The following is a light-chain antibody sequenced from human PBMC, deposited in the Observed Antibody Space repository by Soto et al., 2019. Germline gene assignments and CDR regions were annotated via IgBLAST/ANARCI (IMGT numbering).Light chain of an antibody. V-gene: IGKV1-5*01. Sequence: DIQMTQSPSTLPSSVGDRVNITCRASQSVSFWVDWYQQKPGRAPQLLIFDATRLQIGVPSRFTCSRSGTEFTLTINNLQPDDIATYHCQQYYSYWTFGQGTKVE. J-gene: IGKJ1*01. CDR2: DAT. CDR3: QQYYSYWT. CDR1: QSVSFW.